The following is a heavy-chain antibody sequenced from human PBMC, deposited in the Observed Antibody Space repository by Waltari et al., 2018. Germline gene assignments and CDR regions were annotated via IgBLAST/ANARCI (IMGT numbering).Heavy chain of an antibody. CDR2: VAYSGAT. D-gene: IGHD5-12*01. V-gene: IGHV4-39*01. CDR3: ATYIGASVGTAAFDV. J-gene: IGHJ3*01. Sequence: GRIRPPPGQGLEWIGTVAYSGATYSSPSLRSRVTISRDTSRNQLSLKLGSVTAADTAVYYCATYIGASVGTAAFDVWGQGTMVTVSS.